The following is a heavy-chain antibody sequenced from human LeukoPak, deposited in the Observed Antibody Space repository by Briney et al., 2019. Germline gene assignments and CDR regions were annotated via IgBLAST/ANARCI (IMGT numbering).Heavy chain of an antibody. V-gene: IGHV3-64*01. CDR3: ASCSGGSCYYLDY. D-gene: IGHD2-15*01. CDR2: ISSNGGST. CDR1: GFTFSSYA. Sequence: QTGGSLRLSCAASGFTFSSYAMHWVRQAPGKGLEYVSAISSNGGSTYYANSVKGRFTISRDNSKNTLYLQMGSLRAEDMAVYYCASCSGGSCYYLDYWGQGTVVTVS. J-gene: IGHJ4*02.